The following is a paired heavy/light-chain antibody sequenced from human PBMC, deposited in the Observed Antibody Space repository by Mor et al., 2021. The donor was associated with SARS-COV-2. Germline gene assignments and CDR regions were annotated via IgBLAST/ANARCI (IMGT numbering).Light chain of an antibody. V-gene: IGKV3-15*01. CDR3: QQYNRWPLT. J-gene: IGKJ4*01. CDR1: QSVSSD. CDR2: ATS. Sequence: EVVMTQSPGTMSVSPGERATLSCRASQSVSSDVAWYQQRSGQGPRLLIYATSTRSIGVPARFSGSGSGTEFTLTISSLQSEDFGVYYCQQYNRWPLTFGGGTKVEIK.
Heavy chain of an antibody. CDR1: GFSFSNNR. CDR3: ASTSLQGDGEYFLDY. D-gene: IGHD3-10*01. Sequence: QVQLVESGGGVVQPGRSLRISCVASGFSFSNNRMHWVRQAPGKGLEWLAVVAYDGKRQYYRESVKGRFIVSRDNSKNTLYLQMNGLRPDDTAVYFCASTSLQGDGEYFLDYWGQGTLVTVSS. J-gene: IGHJ4*02. CDR2: VAYDGKRQ. V-gene: IGHV3-30*04.